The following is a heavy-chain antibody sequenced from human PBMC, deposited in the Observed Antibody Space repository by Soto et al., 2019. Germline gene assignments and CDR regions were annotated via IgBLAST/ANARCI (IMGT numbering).Heavy chain of an antibody. D-gene: IGHD3-9*01. V-gene: IGHV4-59*01. CDR3: ARGSQTYYDILTGYQAFLFDS. J-gene: IGHJ4*02. CDR2: IYNSGTT. Sequence: PSETLSLTCTVSGGSISSYYWSWIRQPPGKGLEWIGFIYNSGTTNYTPSLKSRVTISVDLSKNQFSLKLTSVTAADTAVYYCARGSQTYYDILTGYQAFLFDSWGQGTLVTVSS. CDR1: GGSISSYY.